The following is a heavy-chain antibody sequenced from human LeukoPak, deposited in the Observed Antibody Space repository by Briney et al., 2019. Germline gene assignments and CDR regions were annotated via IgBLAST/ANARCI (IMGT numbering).Heavy chain of an antibody. CDR1: VASINNYY. CDR3: ASPRTSYRYTFDY. D-gene: IGHD3-16*02. CDR2: ISTSGST. Sequence: SETLSLTCAVSVASINNYYWSWIRQAPGKGLEWIGYISTSGSTNYNPSLKSRVSISLDTSKNRFSLNLNFVTAADTAVYFCASPRTSYRYTFDYWGQGALVTVSS. J-gene: IGHJ4*02. V-gene: IGHV4-4*09.